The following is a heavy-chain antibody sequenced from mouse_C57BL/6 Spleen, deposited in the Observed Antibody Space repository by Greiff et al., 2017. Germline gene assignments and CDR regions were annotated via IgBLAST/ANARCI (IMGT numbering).Heavy chain of an antibody. D-gene: IGHD1-1*01. J-gene: IGHJ4*01. CDR3: ARSYYAGYYAMDY. CDR1: GYTFTSYW. CDR2: INPSNGGT. Sequence: QVQLKQPGTELVKPGASVKLSCKASGYTFTSYWMHWVKQRPGQGLEWIGNINPSNGGTNYNEKFKSKATLTVDNSSSTAYIKLSSLTSEDAAVYYGARSYYAGYYAMDYWGQGTSVTVSS. V-gene: IGHV1-53*01.